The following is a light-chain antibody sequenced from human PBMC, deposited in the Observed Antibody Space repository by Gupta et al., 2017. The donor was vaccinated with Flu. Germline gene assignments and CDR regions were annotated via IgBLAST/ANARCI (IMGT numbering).Light chain of an antibody. V-gene: IGLV1-51*01. Sequence: QSVLTQPPSVSATPRQRVTISCSGSSLNVGNNRVSWFQHLPETAPKLRIYDNNRRPSGIPDRLACSTSGTSATLIINVPQAGEEAEDYCDKSDNAMNVLVFGSGTRLTVL. CDR3: DKSDNAMNVLV. CDR2: DNN. J-gene: IGLJ2*01. CDR1: SLNVGNNR.